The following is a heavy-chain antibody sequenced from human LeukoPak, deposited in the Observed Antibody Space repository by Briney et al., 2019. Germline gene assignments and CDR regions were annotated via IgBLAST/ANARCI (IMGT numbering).Heavy chain of an antibody. Sequence: PGGSLRLSCAASGFTFSSYGMHWVRQAPGKGLEWVAFIRYDGSNKYYADSVKGRFPISRDNSKNTLYLQMNSLRAEDTAVYYCANLVDIVVVPATMYYFDYWGQGTLVTVSS. J-gene: IGHJ4*02. CDR3: ANLVDIVVVPATMYYFDY. D-gene: IGHD2-2*01. CDR1: GFTFSSYG. V-gene: IGHV3-30*02. CDR2: IRYDGSNK.